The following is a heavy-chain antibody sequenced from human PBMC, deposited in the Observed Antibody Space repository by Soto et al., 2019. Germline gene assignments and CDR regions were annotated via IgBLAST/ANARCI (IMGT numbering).Heavy chain of an antibody. D-gene: IGHD4-17*01. J-gene: IGHJ4*02. V-gene: IGHV4-39*01. Sequence: SVTLSLTCTVAGGSISSSSYYWGWIRQPPGKGLEWIGSIYYSGSTYYNPSLKSRVTISVDTSKNQFSLKLSSVTAADTAAYYCARHDYAYYFDYWGQGTLVTVSS. CDR2: IYYSGST. CDR3: ARHDYAYYFDY. CDR1: GGSISSSSYY.